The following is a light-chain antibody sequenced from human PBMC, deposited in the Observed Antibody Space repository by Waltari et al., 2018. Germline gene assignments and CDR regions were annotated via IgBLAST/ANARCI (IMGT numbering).Light chain of an antibody. Sequence: QPAPTQPPSVSGSPGPSVTISCTGTSSDVGAYNYVSWYQQPPGKAPKLMIYGVSNRPSGVSDRFSGSKSGNTASLTISGLQAEDEADYYCCSFTTSTTYIFGAGTRLTVL. CDR1: SSDVGAYNY. V-gene: IGLV2-14*01. CDR2: GVS. J-gene: IGLJ1*01. CDR3: CSFTTSTTYI.